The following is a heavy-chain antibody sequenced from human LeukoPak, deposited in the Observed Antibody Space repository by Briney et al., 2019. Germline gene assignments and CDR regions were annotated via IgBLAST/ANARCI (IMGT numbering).Heavy chain of an antibody. CDR1: GFTFSSYG. CDR2: IRYDGSNK. V-gene: IGHV3-30*02. Sequence: GGSLRLSCAASGFTFSSYGMHWVRQAPGKGLEWVAFIRYDGSNKYYADSVKGRLTISRDNSKNTLYLQMNSLRAEDTAVYYCAKGHYGSGSYYSYWGQGTLVTVSS. D-gene: IGHD3-10*01. CDR3: AKGHYGSGSYYSY. J-gene: IGHJ4*02.